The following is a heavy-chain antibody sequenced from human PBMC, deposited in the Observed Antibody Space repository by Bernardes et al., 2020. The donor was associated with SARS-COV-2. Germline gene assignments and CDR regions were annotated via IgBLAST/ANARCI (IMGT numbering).Heavy chain of an antibody. CDR1: GFTFSSYE. Sequence: GGSLRLSCAASGFTFSSYEMNWVRQAPGKGLEWVSYISSSGSTIYYADSVKGRFTISRDNAKNSLYLQMNSLRAEDTAVYYCAREGRGSYYPIVAFDIWGQGTMVTVSS. D-gene: IGHD1-26*01. V-gene: IGHV3-48*03. J-gene: IGHJ3*02. CDR3: AREGRGSYYPIVAFDI. CDR2: ISSSGSTI.